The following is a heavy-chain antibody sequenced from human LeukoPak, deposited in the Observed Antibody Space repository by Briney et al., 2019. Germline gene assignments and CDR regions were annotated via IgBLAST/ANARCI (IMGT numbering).Heavy chain of an antibody. CDR2: IKPDGSEE. V-gene: IGHV3-7*01. J-gene: IGHJ4*02. D-gene: IGHD3-10*01. CDR3: AKDCVRGVIITPAGDY. CDR1: GFTSSSHW. Sequence: GGSLRLSCAASGFTSSSHWMGWVRQAPGKGLEWVANIKPDGSEENYVDSVKGRFTISRDNAKNSLYLQMSSLRAEDTAVYYCAKDCVRGVIITPAGDYWGQGTLVTVSS.